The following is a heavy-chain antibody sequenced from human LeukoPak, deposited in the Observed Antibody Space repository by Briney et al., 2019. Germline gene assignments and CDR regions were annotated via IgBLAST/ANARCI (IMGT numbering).Heavy chain of an antibody. J-gene: IGHJ5*02. CDR2: ISYSGST. Sequence: SETLSLTCTVSGGSISSYYWSWIRQPPGKGLEWIGYISYSGSTNYNPSLKSRVSISVETSKNQFSLKLSSVTAADTAVYYYARGNWNYASFWFDPWGQGTLVTVSS. D-gene: IGHD1-7*01. V-gene: IGHV4-59*01. CDR1: GGSISSYY. CDR3: ARGNWNYASFWFDP.